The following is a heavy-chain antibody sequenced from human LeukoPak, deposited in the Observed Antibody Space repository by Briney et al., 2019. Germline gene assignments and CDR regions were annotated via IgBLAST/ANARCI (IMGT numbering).Heavy chain of an antibody. D-gene: IGHD3-10*01. Sequence: PRGSRRLSGTATVFRLSSYAMTGVGRAPGKGREWVGGFSGSGGTTYYADSVKGRFTISRDNSKNTLYLQMNSLRAEDTAVYYCHVLLWFGELFDFDYWGQGTLVTVSS. J-gene: IGHJ4*02. CDR2: FSGSGGTT. CDR1: VFRLSSYA. V-gene: IGHV3-23*01. CDR3: HVLLWFGELFDFDY.